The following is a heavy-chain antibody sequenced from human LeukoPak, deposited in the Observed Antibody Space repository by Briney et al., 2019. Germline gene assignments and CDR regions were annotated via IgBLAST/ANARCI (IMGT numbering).Heavy chain of an antibody. V-gene: IGHV3-11*03. Sequence: GGSLRLSCAASGLIFTSYAMSWVRQAPGKGLEWVSYISSSSSYTNYADSVKGRFTISRDNAKNSLYLQMNSLRAEDTAVYYCARFMGYDYPHPLSYWGQGTLVTVSS. CDR2: ISSSSSYT. CDR3: ARFMGYDYPHPLSY. CDR1: GLIFTSYA. D-gene: IGHD5-12*01. J-gene: IGHJ4*02.